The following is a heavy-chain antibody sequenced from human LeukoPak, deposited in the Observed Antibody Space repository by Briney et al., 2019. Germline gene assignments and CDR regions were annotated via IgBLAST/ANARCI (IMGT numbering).Heavy chain of an antibody. V-gene: IGHV4-39*01. CDR1: GGSISSSSYC. Sequence: PSETLSLTCTVSGGSISSSSYCWGWIRQPPGKGLEWIGSIYYSGSTYYNPSLKSRVTISVDTSKNQFSLKLSSVTAADTAVYYCARQSSSGSYWGQGTLVTVSS. CDR3: ARQSSSGSY. J-gene: IGHJ4*02. D-gene: IGHD1-26*01. CDR2: IYYSGST.